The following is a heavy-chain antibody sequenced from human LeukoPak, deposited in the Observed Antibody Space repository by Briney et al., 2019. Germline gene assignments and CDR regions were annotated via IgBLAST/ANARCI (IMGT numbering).Heavy chain of an antibody. V-gene: IGHV5-51*01. Sequence: GESLKISCKGSGYSFTSYWIGWVRQMPGKGLEWMGIIYPGDSDTRYSPSFQGQVTISADKSISTAYLQWSSLKASDTAMYYCARSTLSPDSSVTHFDYWGQGTLVTVSS. J-gene: IGHJ4*02. D-gene: IGHD3-22*01. CDR1: GYSFTSYW. CDR3: ARSTLSPDSSVTHFDY. CDR2: IYPGDSDT.